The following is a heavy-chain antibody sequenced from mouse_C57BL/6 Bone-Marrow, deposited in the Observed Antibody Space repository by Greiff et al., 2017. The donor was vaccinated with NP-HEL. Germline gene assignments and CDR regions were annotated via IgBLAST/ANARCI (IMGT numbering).Heavy chain of an antibody. CDR2: IDPSDSYT. D-gene: IGHD1-1*01. CDR3: ARKAYYGRSYEFAY. J-gene: IGHJ3*01. CDR1: GYTFTTYW. Sequence: QVQLQQPGAELVKPGASVKLSCKASGYTFTTYWMQWVKQRPGQGLVWIGEIDPSDSYTNYTQKFKGKATLTVDTSSSTANMQLSSLTSEDSAVYYCARKAYYGRSYEFAYWGQGTLVTVSA. V-gene: IGHV1-50*01.